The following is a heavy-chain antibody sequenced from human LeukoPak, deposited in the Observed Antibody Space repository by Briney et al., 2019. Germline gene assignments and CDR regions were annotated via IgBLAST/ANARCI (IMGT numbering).Heavy chain of an antibody. CDR2: ISVTGGST. Sequence: GGSLRLSCAASGFTFNNYAMIWVRQTPGQGLEWLSTISVTGGSTYHADSVKGRFAISRDNSKNTLYLQMNPLRAEDTAVYYCARSPSDDELLWGTFRFPGINWYFDLWGRGTLVTVSS. D-gene: IGHD3-16*02. CDR3: ARSPSDDELLWGTFRFPGINWYFDL. J-gene: IGHJ2*01. V-gene: IGHV3-23*01. CDR1: GFTFNNYA.